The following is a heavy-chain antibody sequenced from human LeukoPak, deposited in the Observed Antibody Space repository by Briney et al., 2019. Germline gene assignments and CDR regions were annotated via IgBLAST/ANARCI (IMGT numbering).Heavy chain of an antibody. J-gene: IGHJ3*02. CDR1: GGSISSSNW. CDR2: IYHSGST. Sequence: SGTLSLTCAVSGGSISSSNWWSWVRQSPGKGLEWIGEIYHSGSTNYNPSLKSRVTISVDKSKNQFSLKLSSVTAADTAVYYCARHPVNYDILTGSYDAFDIWGQGTMVTVSS. V-gene: IGHV4-4*02. D-gene: IGHD3-9*01. CDR3: ARHPVNYDILTGSYDAFDI.